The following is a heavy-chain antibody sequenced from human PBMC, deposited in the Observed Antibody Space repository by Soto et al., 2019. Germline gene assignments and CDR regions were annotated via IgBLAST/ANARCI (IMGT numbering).Heavy chain of an antibody. CDR1: RYTFTSYD. CDR3: ARGRNSLPPD. CDR2: RNPNSGNT. D-gene: IGHD6-13*01. J-gene: IGHJ4*02. Sequence: ASVKDSCKASRYTFTSYDINWVRQATGQGLEWMGWRNPNSGNTGYAQKFQGRVTMTRNNSISPAYMELSSLRSEETAVYYCARGRNSLPPDWGKETMVTVSS. V-gene: IGHV1-8*01.